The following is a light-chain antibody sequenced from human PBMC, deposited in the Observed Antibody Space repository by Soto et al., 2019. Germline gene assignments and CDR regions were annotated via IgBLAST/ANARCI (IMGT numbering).Light chain of an antibody. CDR2: SAS. CDR3: QEYNDDSGLT. Sequence: DIQMTQSPSTLSAYIGDRVTITCLARQKIRSWVAWDQQKPGKAPELLIYSASGLESGVPSRFSGRGFGTECALTISSRHPDDVATYDCQEYNDDSGLTFGGETKVEIK. J-gene: IGKJ4*01. V-gene: IGKV1-5*03. CDR1: QKIRSW.